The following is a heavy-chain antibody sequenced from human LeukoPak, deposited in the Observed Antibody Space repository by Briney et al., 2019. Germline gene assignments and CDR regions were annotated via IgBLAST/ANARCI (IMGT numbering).Heavy chain of an antibody. CDR1: GYSFTSYD. CDR2: ISVYNGNT. Sequence: ASVKVSCKASGYSFTSYDISWVRQAPGQGLEWMGWISVYNGNTNYAQKLQGRVTMTTDTSTSTAYMELRSLRSEDTAVYYCARSPRITGTNGWSDPWGQGTLVTVSS. CDR3: ARSPRITGTNGWSDP. V-gene: IGHV1-18*01. J-gene: IGHJ5*02. D-gene: IGHD1-7*01.